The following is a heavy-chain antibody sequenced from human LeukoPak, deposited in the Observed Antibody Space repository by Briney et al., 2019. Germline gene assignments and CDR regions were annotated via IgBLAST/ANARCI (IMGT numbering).Heavy chain of an antibody. CDR3: ARDLGLSVRYFDY. J-gene: IGHJ4*02. CDR2: INPNSGGT. V-gene: IGHV1-2*02. Sequence: ASVKVSCKASEYTFTAYYMHWVRQAPGQGLEWRGCINPNSGGTNYAQKFQGRVTMTRAPSISTAYMELSRLRSDDTAVYYCARDLGLSVRYFDYWGQGTLVTVSS. D-gene: IGHD3-16*01. CDR1: EYTFTAYY.